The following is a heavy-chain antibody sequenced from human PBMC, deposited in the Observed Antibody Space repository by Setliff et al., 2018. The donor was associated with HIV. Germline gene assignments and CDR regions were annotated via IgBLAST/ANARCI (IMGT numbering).Heavy chain of an antibody. D-gene: IGHD2-21*01. CDR1: GGSFSDFY. Sequence: SQTLSLTCAVFGGSFSDFYWSWIRQPPGKGLEWIGEISYSGSTVYNPSLKSRVTMSVDASKNQVSLNLNSVTAADTAIYYCARGVARQVVIDRWFDPWGQGTPVTVSS. J-gene: IGHJ5*02. CDR2: ISYSGST. CDR3: ARGVARQVVIDRWFDP. V-gene: IGHV4-34*01.